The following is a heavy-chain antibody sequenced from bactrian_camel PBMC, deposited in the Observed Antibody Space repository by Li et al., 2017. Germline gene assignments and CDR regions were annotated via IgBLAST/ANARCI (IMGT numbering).Heavy chain of an antibody. J-gene: IGHJ6*01. V-gene: IGHV3S26*01. CDR2: IDVDGST. CDR1: GYTYKRNC. CDR3: AARSIEYCGTWSDFDY. D-gene: IGHD2*01. Sequence: HVQLVESGGGSVQAGGSLRLSCDFSGYTYKRNCMAWFRQAPGKEHEGVAAIDVDGSTSYADSVKGRFTVSKDSAKNTLYLTLDRLIPEDTALYYCAARSIEYCGTWSDFDYWGQGTQVTVS.